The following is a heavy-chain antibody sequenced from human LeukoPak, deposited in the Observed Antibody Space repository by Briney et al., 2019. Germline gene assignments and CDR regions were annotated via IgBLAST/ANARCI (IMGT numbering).Heavy chain of an antibody. Sequence: GGSLRLSCADSGFTFSRYWMHWVRQAPGKGLEWVAHIKQDGSEKYYLDSVKGRFTISRDNAKNSLYLQMNSLRVEDTAVYYCATRDNSTGTTMFDYWGQGTLVTVSP. CDR2: IKQDGSEK. D-gene: IGHD4-17*01. CDR3: ATRDNSTGTTMFDY. CDR1: GFTFSRYW. J-gene: IGHJ4*02. V-gene: IGHV3-7*05.